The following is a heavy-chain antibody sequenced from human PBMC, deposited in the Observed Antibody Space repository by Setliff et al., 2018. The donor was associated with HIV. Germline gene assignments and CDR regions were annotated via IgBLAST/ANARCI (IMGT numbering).Heavy chain of an antibody. CDR1: GFTFSSYA. J-gene: IGHJ4*02. CDR3: ARAWAMQQLVPAY. V-gene: IGHV3-23*01. CDR2: ISGSGGST. Sequence: GSLRLSCAASGFTFSSYAMSWVRQAPGKGLEWVSAISGSGGSTYYADSVKGRFTISRDNSKNTLYLQMNSLRVEDTAIYYCARAWAMQQLVPAYWGQGTPVTVSS. D-gene: IGHD6-6*01.